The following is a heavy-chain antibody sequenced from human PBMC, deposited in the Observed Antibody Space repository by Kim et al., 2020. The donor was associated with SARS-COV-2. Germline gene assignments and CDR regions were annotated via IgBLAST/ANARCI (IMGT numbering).Heavy chain of an antibody. CDR1: GFTVSSDH. Sequence: GGSLRLSCAASGFTVSSDHMSWVRQAPGKGLEWVSIIYSGGSTYYADSVKGRFTISRDNSKNTVYLQMNSLRAEDTAVYYCAREWDRWGQGTLVTVSS. J-gene: IGHJ4*02. CDR2: IYSGGST. V-gene: IGHV3-53*01. CDR3: AREWDR. D-gene: IGHD1-26*01.